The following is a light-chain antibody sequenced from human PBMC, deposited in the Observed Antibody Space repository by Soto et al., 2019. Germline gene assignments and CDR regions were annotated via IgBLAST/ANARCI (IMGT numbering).Light chain of an antibody. V-gene: IGLV1-51*01. CDR1: SSNVGNNI. CDR2: AND. J-gene: IGLJ3*02. CDR3: ATWDSSLSAVV. Sequence: QSVLTQPPSVSAAPGQKVTISCSGSSSNVGNNIVSWYQQVPGAVPKLLIYANDKRPSGIPDRFSGSKSGTSATLGITGPQTGDEADYYCATWDSSLSAVVFGGGTKLTVL.